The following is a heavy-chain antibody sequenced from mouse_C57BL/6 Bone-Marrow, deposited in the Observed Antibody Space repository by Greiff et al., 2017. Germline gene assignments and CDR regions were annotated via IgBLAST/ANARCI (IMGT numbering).Heavy chain of an antibody. J-gene: IGHJ2*01. CDR1: GFTFSDYY. V-gene: IGHV5-12*01. CDR3: ARRTFNFFFDY. CDR2: ISNGGGSP. Sequence: EVHLVESGGGLVQPGGSLKLSCAASGFTFSDYYMYWVRQTPEKRLEWVAYISNGGGSPYYPDTVKGRFTISRDNAKNTLYLQMSRLKSEDTALYYCARRTFNFFFDYWGQGTTLTVAS. D-gene: IGHD4-1*02.